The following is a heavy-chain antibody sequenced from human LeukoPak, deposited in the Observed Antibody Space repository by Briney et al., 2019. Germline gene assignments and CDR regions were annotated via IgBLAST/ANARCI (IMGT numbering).Heavy chain of an antibody. CDR2: IYYSGST. J-gene: IGHJ6*03. Sequence: PSETLSLTCTVSGGSISSSSYYWGWIRQSPGKGLEWIGSIYYSGSTYYNPSLKSRVTISVDTSKNQFSLKLSSVTAADTAVYYCARKSTMIVARRYYYYYYMDVWGKGTTVTVSS. V-gene: IGHV4-39*07. CDR1: GGSISSSSYY. D-gene: IGHD3-22*01. CDR3: ARKSTMIVARRYYYYYYMDV.